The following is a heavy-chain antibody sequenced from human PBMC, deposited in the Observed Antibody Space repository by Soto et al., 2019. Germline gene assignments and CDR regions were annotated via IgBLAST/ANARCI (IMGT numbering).Heavy chain of an antibody. D-gene: IGHD3-3*01. CDR1: GYTFTSHG. J-gene: IGHJ4*02. CDR2: ISAYTGNT. CDR3: ARKFARNDFGSGYFQLTEYYFDY. V-gene: IGHV1-18*04. Sequence: GASVKVSCKASGYTFTSHGISWVPQAPGQGLEWMGWISAYTGNTIYAQKLQGRVTMTTDTXTSTAYMELWSLRSDDTAVYYCARKFARNDFGSGYFQLTEYYFDYWGQGTLVTVSS.